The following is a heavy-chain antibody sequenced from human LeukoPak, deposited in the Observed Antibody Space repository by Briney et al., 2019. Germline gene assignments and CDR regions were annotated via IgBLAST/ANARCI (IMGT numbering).Heavy chain of an antibody. V-gene: IGHV3-64D*06. J-gene: IGHJ4*02. CDR2: ISSNGGST. D-gene: IGHD2-15*01. Sequence: VVSLRLSCLASGFTFSSYAMHWVRQAPGKGLEYVSAISSNGGSTYYADAVKGRFTISRDNSKNTLYLQMSSLRAEDTAVYYCVKDFVVVVAGVFDYWGQGTLVTVSS. CDR3: VKDFVVVVAGVFDY. CDR1: GFTFSSYA.